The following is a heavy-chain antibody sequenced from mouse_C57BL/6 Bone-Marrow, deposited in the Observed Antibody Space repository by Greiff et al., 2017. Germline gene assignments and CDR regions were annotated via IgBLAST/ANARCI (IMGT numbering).Heavy chain of an antibody. CDR3: VTTVVAYLDY. Sequence: EVQLQQSGPELVKPGASVKISCKASGYTFTDYYMNWVKQSHGKSLEWIGDINPNNGGTSYTQKFKGKATLTVDKSSSTAYMELRSLTSEDSAVYYCVTTVVAYLDYWGQGTTLTVSS. V-gene: IGHV1-26*01. J-gene: IGHJ2*01. CDR1: GYTFTDYY. D-gene: IGHD1-1*01. CDR2: INPNNGGT.